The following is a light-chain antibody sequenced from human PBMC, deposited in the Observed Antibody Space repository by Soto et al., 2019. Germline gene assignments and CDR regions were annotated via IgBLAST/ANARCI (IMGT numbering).Light chain of an antibody. CDR3: SSYTSSSTRV. Sequence: QSVLTQPASVSGSPGQSITISCTGTSSDVGGYNYVSWYQQHPGKAPKLMIYEVSNRPSGVSNRFSGSKSGNTASLTISGLQDEDEADYYCSSYTSSSTRVFGTGTKVTAL. CDR2: EVS. V-gene: IGLV2-14*01. CDR1: SSDVGGYNY. J-gene: IGLJ1*01.